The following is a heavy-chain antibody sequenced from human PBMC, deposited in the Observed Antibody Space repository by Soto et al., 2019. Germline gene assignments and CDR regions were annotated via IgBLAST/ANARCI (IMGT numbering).Heavy chain of an antibody. J-gene: IGHJ4*02. Sequence: VGSLRLSCAASGFTFSSYGMHWVRQAPGKGLEWVAVISYDGSNKYYADSVKGRFTISRDNSKNTLYLQMNSLRAGDTAVYYCAKSHFRVGARAFVYRGQGTLVTVFS. CDR1: GFTFSSYG. V-gene: IGHV3-30*18. CDR2: ISYDGSNK. CDR3: AKSHFRVGARAFVY. D-gene: IGHD1-26*01.